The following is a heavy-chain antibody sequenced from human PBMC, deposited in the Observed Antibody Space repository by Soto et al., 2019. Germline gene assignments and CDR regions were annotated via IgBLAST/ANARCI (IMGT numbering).Heavy chain of an antibody. CDR3: ARGSPRYYFDY. CDR2: ISSSSSYI. V-gene: IGHV3-21*01. Sequence: PGGSLRLSCAASGFTFSSYSMNWVRQAPGKGLEWVSSISSSSSYIYYADSVKGRFTISRDNAKDSLYLQMNSLRAEDTAVYYCARGSPRYYFDYWGQGTLVTVSS. CDR1: GFTFSSYS. D-gene: IGHD3-16*02. J-gene: IGHJ4*02.